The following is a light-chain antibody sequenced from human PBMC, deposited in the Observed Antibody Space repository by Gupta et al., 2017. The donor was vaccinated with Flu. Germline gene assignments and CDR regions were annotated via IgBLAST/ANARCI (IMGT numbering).Light chain of an antibody. J-gene: IGKJ1*01. V-gene: IGKV2-30*01. CDR3: MQDAHWPWA. CDR1: QILLYSDGNTY. CDR2: RVY. Sequence: SFRFIQILLYSDGNTYLHWFQQRPGQSSRLLIYRVYFRDSGAPNTFSGTWSGTDFTLKIRRVEAEDVGIYFCMQDAHWPWAFGQGTTVEIK.